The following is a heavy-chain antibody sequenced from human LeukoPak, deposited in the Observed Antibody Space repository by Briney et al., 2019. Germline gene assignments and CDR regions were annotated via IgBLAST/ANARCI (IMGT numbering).Heavy chain of an antibody. Sequence: ASVTVSCKASGYTFTGYYMHWVRQAPGQGLEWMGWINPNSGGTNYAQKFQGRVTMTRDTSISTAYMELSRLRSDDTAVYYCARDRELWLPNWFDPWGQGTLVTVSS. V-gene: IGHV1-2*02. J-gene: IGHJ5*02. CDR1: GYTFTGYY. CDR2: INPNSGGT. CDR3: ARDRELWLPNWFDP. D-gene: IGHD5-18*01.